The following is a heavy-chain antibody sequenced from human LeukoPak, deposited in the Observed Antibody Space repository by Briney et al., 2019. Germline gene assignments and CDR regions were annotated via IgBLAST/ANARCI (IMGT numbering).Heavy chain of an antibody. J-gene: IGHJ5*02. V-gene: IGHV3-23*01. CDR1: GFTFSNYW. D-gene: IGHD4-17*01. CDR3: AKSAYGDYVNWFDP. CDR2: IGGSGRGT. Sequence: GGSLRLSCAVSGFTFSNYWMNWVRQAPGRGLEWVSSIGGSGRGTYYAASAKGRFTISRDNSKKTVFLQMNSLRAEDTAIYYCAKSAYGDYVNWFDPWGQGTLVTVSS.